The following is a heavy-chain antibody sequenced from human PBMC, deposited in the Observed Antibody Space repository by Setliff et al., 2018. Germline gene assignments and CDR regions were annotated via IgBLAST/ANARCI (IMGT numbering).Heavy chain of an antibody. J-gene: IGHJ6*03. D-gene: IGHD3-3*01. CDR1: GVTIGGNNYYY. CDR3: ARDRTIFGVDNFYYYMDV. Sequence: SETLSLTCSLSGVTIGGNNYYYWAWIRQPPGKGLEWIGTISYSGGVFYNPSLKSRVAISADTSRIQFSLRLNSVTAADTAVYYCARDRTIFGVDNFYYYMDVWGRGSTVTVSS. V-gene: IGHV4-39*07. CDR2: ISYSGGV.